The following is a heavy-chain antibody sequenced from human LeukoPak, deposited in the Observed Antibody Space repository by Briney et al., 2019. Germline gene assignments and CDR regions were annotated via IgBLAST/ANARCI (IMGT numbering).Heavy chain of an antibody. CDR3: ARGSSEYYYGMDV. J-gene: IGHJ6*02. Sequence: GASVKVSCKASGGTFSSYAVSWVRQAPGQGLEWMGGIIPIFGTANYAQKFQGRVTITADESTSTAYMELSSLRSEDTAVYYCARGSSEYYYGMDVWGQGTTVTVSS. CDR1: GGTFSSYA. D-gene: IGHD3-10*01. V-gene: IGHV1-69*13. CDR2: IIPIFGTA.